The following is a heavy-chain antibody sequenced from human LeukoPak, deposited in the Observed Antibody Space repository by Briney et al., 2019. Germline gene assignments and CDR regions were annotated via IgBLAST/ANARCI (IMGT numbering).Heavy chain of an antibody. Sequence: SETLSLTCTVSGGSISSYYWSWIRQPPGKGLELIGDIYYSGSTNYNPSLKSRVTISVDTSKNQFSLKLSSVTAADTAVYYRASVSSGVYFDYWGQGTLVTVSS. D-gene: IGHD2-15*01. CDR3: ASVSSGVYFDY. CDR2: IYYSGST. J-gene: IGHJ4*02. CDR1: GGSISSYY. V-gene: IGHV4-59*01.